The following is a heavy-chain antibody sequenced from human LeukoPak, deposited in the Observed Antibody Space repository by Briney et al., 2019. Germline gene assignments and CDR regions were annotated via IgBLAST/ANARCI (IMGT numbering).Heavy chain of an antibody. Sequence: GGSLRLSCSASGFTFSYYAIHWVRQAPGKGLGWVALIWSDGSNKYYADSVKGRITISRDNSKNTVYLQMNSLRAEDTAVYYCARELFSSGSCPDGWGQGTLVTVSP. J-gene: IGHJ4*02. V-gene: IGHV3-33*01. CDR3: ARELFSSGSCPDG. CDR2: IWSDGSNK. D-gene: IGHD3-10*01. CDR1: GFTFSYYA.